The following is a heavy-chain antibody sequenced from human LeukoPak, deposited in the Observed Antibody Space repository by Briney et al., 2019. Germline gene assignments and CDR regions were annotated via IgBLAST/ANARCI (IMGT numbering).Heavy chain of an antibody. CDR1: GFTFSSYS. J-gene: IGHJ4*02. CDR3: ARMGPMWELLYGY. Sequence: GGSLRLSCAASGFTFSSYSMNWVRQAPGKGMEWVSSISSSSSYIYYADSVKGRFTISRDSAKNSLYLQMNSLRAEDTAVYYCARMGPMWELLYGYWGQGTLVTVSS. V-gene: IGHV3-21*01. CDR2: ISSSSSYI. D-gene: IGHD1-26*01.